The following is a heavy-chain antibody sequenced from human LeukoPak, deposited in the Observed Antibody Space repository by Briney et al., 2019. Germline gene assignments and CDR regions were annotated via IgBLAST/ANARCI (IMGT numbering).Heavy chain of an antibody. CDR1: GFTFSNAW. CDR3: ARDQGDLWFGEFGH. D-gene: IGHD3-10*01. J-gene: IGHJ4*02. Sequence: GGSLRLSCAASGFTFSNAWMSWVRQAPGKGLEWVANIKQDGSEKYYVDSVKGRFTISRDNAKNSLYLQMNSLRAEDTAVYYCARDQGDLWFGEFGHWGQGTLVTVSS. CDR2: IKQDGSEK. V-gene: IGHV3-7*01.